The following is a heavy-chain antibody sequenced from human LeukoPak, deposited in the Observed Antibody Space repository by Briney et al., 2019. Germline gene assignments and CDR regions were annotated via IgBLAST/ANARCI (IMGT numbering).Heavy chain of an antibody. Sequence: SETLSLTCTVSRGSLSSGSSSSGWIRQPPGKGLEWIGNINYSGTTKYNPSLNSRVTISVDTSTNHFSLKLSSVTAADTAVYYCAKQQLVRCFDYWGQGTLVTVSS. D-gene: IGHD6-13*01. V-gene: IGHV4-39*02. J-gene: IGHJ4*02. CDR3: AKQQLVRCFDY. CDR1: RGSLSSGSSS. CDR2: INYSGTT.